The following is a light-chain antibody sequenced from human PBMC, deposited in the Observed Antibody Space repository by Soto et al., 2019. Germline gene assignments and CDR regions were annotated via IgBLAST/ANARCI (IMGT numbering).Light chain of an antibody. Sequence: EIVMTQSPATLSVSPGEIATLSFSASQSVSSSLAWYQQKPGQAPRLLIYDTSNRATDIPPRFSGSGSGTDFTLTISSLEPEDFAVYYCQQRTNWRITFGQGTRLEIK. J-gene: IGKJ5*01. V-gene: IGKV3-11*01. CDR2: DTS. CDR3: QQRTNWRIT. CDR1: QSVSSS.